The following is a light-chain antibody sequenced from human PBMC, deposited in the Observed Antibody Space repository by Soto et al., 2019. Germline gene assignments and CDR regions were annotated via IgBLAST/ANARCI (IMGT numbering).Light chain of an antibody. J-gene: IGKJ1*01. CDR1: QTIITW. CDR3: QQYNVYPWT. CDR2: RAS. Sequence: DIQMTQSPFSLSASVGDRVTITCRASQTIITWLAWYQQKPGKGLKVLIYRASNLQTGVPSRFSGSGSGTEFTLTINSLQPDDFATYFCQQYNVYPWTFGQGTKVET. V-gene: IGKV1-5*03.